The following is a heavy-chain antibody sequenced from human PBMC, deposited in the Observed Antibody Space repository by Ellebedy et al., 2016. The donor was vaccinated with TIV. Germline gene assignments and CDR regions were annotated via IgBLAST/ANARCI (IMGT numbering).Heavy chain of an antibody. Sequence: PGGSLRLSCAASGFTFDDYTMHWVRQAPGKGLEWVSLLSWDGGSTYYADSLKGRFTISRDNSKHSLYLKMNSLRTEDTALYYCAKGPMGTYYFDYWGQGTLVTVSS. V-gene: IGHV3-43*01. J-gene: IGHJ4*02. CDR2: LSWDGGST. D-gene: IGHD7-27*01. CDR3: AKGPMGTYYFDY. CDR1: GFTFDDYT.